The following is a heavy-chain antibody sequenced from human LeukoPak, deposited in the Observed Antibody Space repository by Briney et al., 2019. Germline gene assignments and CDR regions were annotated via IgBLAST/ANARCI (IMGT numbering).Heavy chain of an antibody. D-gene: IGHD2-15*01. CDR1: GFTFSSYA. J-gene: IGHJ4*02. Sequence: GGSLRLSCAASGFTFSSYAMSWVRQAPGKGLEWVSAISGSGGSTYYADSVKGRFTISRDNSKNTLYLQMNSLRAEDTAVYYCAKEVEVAATTIFVPFDYWGQGTLVTVSS. CDR2: ISGSGGST. V-gene: IGHV3-23*01. CDR3: AKEVEVAATTIFVPFDY.